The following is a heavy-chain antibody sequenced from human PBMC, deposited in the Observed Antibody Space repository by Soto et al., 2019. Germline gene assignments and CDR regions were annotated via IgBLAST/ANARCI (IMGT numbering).Heavy chain of an antibody. Sequence: QVQLVQSGAEMKKPGSSVKVSCKASGGTFSSYAISWVRQAPGQGLEWMGGIIPIFGTANYAQKFQGRVTITADESTSXAYMELSSLRSEDTAVYYCARRWELLRGYYYGMDVWGQGTTVTVSS. CDR3: ARRWELLRGYYYGMDV. J-gene: IGHJ6*02. CDR2: IIPIFGTA. CDR1: GGTFSSYA. D-gene: IGHD1-26*01. V-gene: IGHV1-69*12.